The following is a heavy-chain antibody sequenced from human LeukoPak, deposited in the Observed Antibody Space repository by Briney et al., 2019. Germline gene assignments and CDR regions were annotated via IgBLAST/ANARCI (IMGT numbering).Heavy chain of an antibody. V-gene: IGHV3-72*01. Sequence: GGSLRLSCAASGFIFSDHYMDWVRQAPGRGLEWVARIRNKVRGYTTEYAASVQGRFTISRDDSSNSLYLQMSSLKTEDTAVYFCARGAVAGTNWYFDYWGQGTLVAVPS. CDR1: GFIFSDHY. CDR3: ARGAVAGTNWYFDY. D-gene: IGHD6-19*01. CDR2: IRNKVRGYTT. J-gene: IGHJ4*02.